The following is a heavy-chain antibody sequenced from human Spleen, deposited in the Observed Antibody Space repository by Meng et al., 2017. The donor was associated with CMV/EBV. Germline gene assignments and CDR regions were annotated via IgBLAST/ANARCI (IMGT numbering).Heavy chain of an antibody. D-gene: IGHD3/OR15-3a*01. CDR1: GFTFSGSA. Sequence: GESLKISCAASGFTFSGSAMHWVRQASGKGLEWVGRIRSKANSYATAYAASVKGRFTISRDDSKNTEYLQMNSLKTEDTAVYYCTGLDLDYWGQGTLVTVSS. CDR2: IRSKANSYAT. V-gene: IGHV3-73*01. CDR3: TGLDLDY. J-gene: IGHJ4*02.